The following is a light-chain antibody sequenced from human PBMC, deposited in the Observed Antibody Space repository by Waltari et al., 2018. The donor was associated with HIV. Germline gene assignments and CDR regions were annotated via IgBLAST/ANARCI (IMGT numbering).Light chain of an antibody. V-gene: IGLV2-11*01. CDR1: SSDIGRYNF. J-gene: IGLJ3*02. CDR3: CSFAGSYIWV. CDR2: DVN. Sequence: QSALTQPRAVSGSPGQSVTISCTGTSSDIGRYNFFSWYQQPPDKAPKLIIFDVNERPSGVTDRFSASKSGNTASLTISGLQAGDEADYYCCSFAGSYIWVFGGGTKLTVL.